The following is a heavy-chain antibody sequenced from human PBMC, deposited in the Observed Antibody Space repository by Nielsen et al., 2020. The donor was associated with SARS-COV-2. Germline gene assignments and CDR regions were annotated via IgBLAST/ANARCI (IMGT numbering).Heavy chain of an antibody. J-gene: IGHJ6*02. Sequence: GESLKISCAASGFTFSSYWMSWVRQAPGKGLEWVANIKEDGSEKYYVDSVKGRFSISRDNAKNSLYLQMNSLGAEDTAVYYCARTGRNMVNYYGMDVWGQGTTVTVSS. V-gene: IGHV3-7*03. CDR3: ARTGRNMVNYYGMDV. D-gene: IGHD5-18*01. CDR2: IKEDGSEK. CDR1: GFTFSSYW.